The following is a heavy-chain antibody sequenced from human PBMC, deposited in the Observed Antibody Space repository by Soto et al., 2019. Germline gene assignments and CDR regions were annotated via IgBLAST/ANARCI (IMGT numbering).Heavy chain of an antibody. CDR1: GFTFSSYG. Sequence: ESGGGVVQPGRSLRLSCAASGFTFSSYGMHWVRQAPGKGLEWVAVISYDGSNKYYADSVKGRFTISRDNSKNTLYLQMNSLRAEDTAVYYCAKDLGDSSGYYYVKSHGMDVWGQGTTVTVSS. V-gene: IGHV3-30*18. CDR2: ISYDGSNK. CDR3: AKDLGDSSGYYYVKSHGMDV. D-gene: IGHD3-22*01. J-gene: IGHJ6*02.